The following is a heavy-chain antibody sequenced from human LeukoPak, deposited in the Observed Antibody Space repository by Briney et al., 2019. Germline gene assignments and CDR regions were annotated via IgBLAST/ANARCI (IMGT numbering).Heavy chain of an antibody. CDR3: ARAYSSGWYAEGY. CDR1: GYTFTGYY. D-gene: IGHD6-19*01. Sequence: ASVKVSCKASGYTFTGYYMHWVRQAPGQGLEWMGWINPKSGGTNYAQKFQGRVTITADKSTSTAYMELSSLRSEDTAVYYCARAYSSGWYAEGYWGQGTLVTVSS. V-gene: IGHV1-2*02. CDR2: INPKSGGT. J-gene: IGHJ4*02.